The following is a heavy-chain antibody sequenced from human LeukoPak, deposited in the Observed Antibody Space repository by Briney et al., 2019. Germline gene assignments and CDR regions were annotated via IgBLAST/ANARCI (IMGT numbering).Heavy chain of an antibody. CDR2: ISGSGGST. D-gene: IGHD3-22*01. J-gene: IGHJ3*02. V-gene: IGHV3-23*01. CDR3: AKQPRLLTYYYDSSGRDAFDI. CDR1: GFTFSSYA. Sequence: SGGSLRLSCAASGFTFSSYAMSWVRQAPGKGLEWVSAISGSGGSTYYADSVKGRFTISRDNSKNTLYLQMNSLRAEDTAVYYCAKQPRLLTYYYDSSGRDAFDIWGQGTMVTVSS.